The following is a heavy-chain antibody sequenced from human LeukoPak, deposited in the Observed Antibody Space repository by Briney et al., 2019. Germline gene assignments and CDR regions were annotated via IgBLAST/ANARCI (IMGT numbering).Heavy chain of an antibody. CDR3: AKQLGYCSDGSCYFPY. V-gene: IGHV3-23*01. CDR1: GFTFSSSA. D-gene: IGHD2-15*01. J-gene: IGHJ4*02. Sequence: GALRLSCAASGFTFSSSAMSWVRQAPGKGLEWVSAISNNGGYTYYADSVQGRFTISRDNSKSTLCLQMNSLRAEDTAVYYCAKQLGYCSDGSCYFPYWGQGTLVTVSS. CDR2: ISNNGGYT.